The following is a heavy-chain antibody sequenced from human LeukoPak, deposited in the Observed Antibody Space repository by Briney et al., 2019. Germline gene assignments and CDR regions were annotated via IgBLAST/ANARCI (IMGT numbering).Heavy chain of an antibody. J-gene: IGHJ6*02. CDR1: GGTFSSYA. CDR3: ARNSVATTIKTYYYYGMDV. D-gene: IGHD5-12*01. V-gene: IGHV1-69*04. CDR2: IIPILGIA. Sequence: ASVKVSCKASGGTFSSYAISWVRQAPGQGLEWMGRIIPILGIANYAQKFQGRVTITADKSTSTVYMELSSLRSEDTAVYYCARNSVATTIKTYYYYGMDVWGQGTTVTVSS.